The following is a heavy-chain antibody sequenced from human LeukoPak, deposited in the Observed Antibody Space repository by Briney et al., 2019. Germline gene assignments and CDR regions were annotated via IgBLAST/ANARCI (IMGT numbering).Heavy chain of an antibody. V-gene: IGHV1-2*02. CDR2: INPNSGGT. D-gene: IGHD2-21*02. CDR1: GYTFTGYY. CDR3: ARGVTARGFYYYMDV. J-gene: IGHJ6*03. Sequence: ASVKVSCKASGYTFTGYYMHWVRQAPGQGLEWMAWINPNSGGTYYAQKFQGRVTMTRDTSISTAYMDLSRLRSDDTAVYYCARGVTARGFYYYMDVWGKGTTVTISS.